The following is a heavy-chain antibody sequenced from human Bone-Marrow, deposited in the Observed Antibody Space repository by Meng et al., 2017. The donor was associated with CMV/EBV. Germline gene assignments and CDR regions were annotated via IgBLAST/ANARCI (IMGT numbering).Heavy chain of an antibody. V-gene: IGHV3-21*01. CDR3: ARDTFRKIHLFVD. Sequence: GESLKISCASSGFTFSSYSMNWVRQAPGKGLEWVSSISSSSSYTYYADSVKGRFTISRDNAKNYLYLQMNSLRAEDTAVYYCARDTFRKIHLFVDWGQGTLVTVSS. J-gene: IGHJ4*02. CDR1: GFTFSSYS. CDR2: ISSSSSYT. D-gene: IGHD3-16*01.